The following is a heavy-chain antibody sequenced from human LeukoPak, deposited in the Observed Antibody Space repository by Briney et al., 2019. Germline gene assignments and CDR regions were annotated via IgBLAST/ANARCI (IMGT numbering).Heavy chain of an antibody. CDR1: GYTFTTYY. D-gene: IGHD3-10*01. Sequence: ASVKVSCKASGYTFTTYYIHWVRQAPGQGLEWMGWINPNSGGTNYAQKFQGRVTMTRDTSINTVYMELSSLRSDDTAVYYCSRDPSHKYYYGPWGQGTLVTVSS. V-gene: IGHV1-2*02. CDR2: INPNSGGT. J-gene: IGHJ5*02. CDR3: SRDPSHKYYYGP.